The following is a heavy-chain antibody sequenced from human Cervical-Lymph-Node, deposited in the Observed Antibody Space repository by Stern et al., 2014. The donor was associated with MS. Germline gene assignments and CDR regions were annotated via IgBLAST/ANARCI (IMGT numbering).Heavy chain of an antibody. D-gene: IGHD4-23*01. CDR1: GFTFGSYA. J-gene: IGHJ4*02. CDR3: AKDSRLRWPGLYDS. CDR2: ISGSGTTT. Sequence: EVQLEESGGGLVQPGGSLRLSCAASGFTFGSYAMSWVRKAPGKGLEWVSTISGSGTTTYYADSVKGRFTISRDKPKNTLYLQMNSLRAEDTAIYYCAKDSRLRWPGLYDSWGQGTLVTVSS. V-gene: IGHV3-23*04.